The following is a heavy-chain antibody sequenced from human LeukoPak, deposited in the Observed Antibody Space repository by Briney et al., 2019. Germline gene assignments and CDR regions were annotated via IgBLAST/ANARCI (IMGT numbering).Heavy chain of an antibody. CDR3: ARRDGYHGGRLGY. Sequence: GESLKISCKCSGYSLTSYWIGWVRQMPGKGLEWMGIIYPGGSDTSYSPSFQGQVTISADKSLSTAYLKWSSLKATDTAMYYCARRDGYHGGRLGYWGQGTLVTVSS. V-gene: IGHV5-51*01. CDR1: GYSLTSYW. D-gene: IGHD5-24*01. CDR2: IYPGGSDT. J-gene: IGHJ4*02.